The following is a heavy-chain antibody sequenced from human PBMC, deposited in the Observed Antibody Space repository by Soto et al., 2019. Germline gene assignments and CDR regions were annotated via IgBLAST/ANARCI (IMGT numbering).Heavy chain of an antibody. D-gene: IGHD6-19*01. Sequence: SETLSLTCTVSGGSVSSGSYYWSWIRHPPGKGLEWIGYIYYSGSTNYNPSLKSRVTISVDTSKNQFSLKLSSVTAADTAVYYCARGRSSGWHFDYWGQGTLVTVSS. V-gene: IGHV4-61*01. J-gene: IGHJ4*02. CDR1: GGSVSSGSYY. CDR2: IYYSGST. CDR3: ARGRSSGWHFDY.